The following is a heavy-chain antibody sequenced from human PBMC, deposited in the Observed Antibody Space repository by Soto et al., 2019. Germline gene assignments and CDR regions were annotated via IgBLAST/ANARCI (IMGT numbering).Heavy chain of an antibody. V-gene: IGHV3-15*01. CDR2: IKSKTDGGTT. J-gene: IGHJ3*02. D-gene: IGHD3-9*01. Sequence: GGSLRLSCAASGFTFSNAWMSWVRQAPGKGLEWVGRIKSKTDGGTTDYAAPVKGRFTISRDDSKNTLYLQMNSLKTEDTAVYYCTPVGLIDWGDEDAFDIWGQGTMVTVS. CDR3: TPVGLIDWGDEDAFDI. CDR1: GFTFSNAW.